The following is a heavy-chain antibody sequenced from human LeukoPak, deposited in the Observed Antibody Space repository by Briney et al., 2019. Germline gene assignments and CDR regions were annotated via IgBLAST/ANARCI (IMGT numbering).Heavy chain of an antibody. CDR3: AKGGKWDVTPFDY. V-gene: IGHV3-13*01. D-gene: IGHD1-26*01. CDR2: IGVAGDT. Sequence: GGSLRLSCAASGFTLSSYDMHWVRQVTGKGLEWVSAIGVAGDTYYPGSVKGRFIITRENAKNSLYLQMNSLRVEDTAVYYCAKGGKWDVTPFDYWGQGTLVTVSS. J-gene: IGHJ4*02. CDR1: GFTLSSYD.